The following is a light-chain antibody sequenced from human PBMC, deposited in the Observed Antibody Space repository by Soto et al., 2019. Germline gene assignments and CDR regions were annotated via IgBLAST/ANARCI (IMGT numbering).Light chain of an antibody. Sequence: IQMTRSRSCLSASVGDRVTITCRASQSISHYLHWYQQKPGKAPKLLIYAASTLQSGVPSRFSGSGSGTDFTFTISSLQPEDIATYYCQQYDNLLLTFGGGTKVDIK. V-gene: IGKV1-33*01. CDR3: QQYDNLLLT. J-gene: IGKJ4*01. CDR2: AAS. CDR1: QSISHY.